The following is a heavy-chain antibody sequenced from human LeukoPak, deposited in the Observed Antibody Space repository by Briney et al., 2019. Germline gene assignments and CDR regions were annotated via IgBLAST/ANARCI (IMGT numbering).Heavy chain of an antibody. CDR3: AREHSSSCPDS. Sequence: PGGSLRLSCATSGITFSSYEMNWVRQAPGKGLEWVSYISSSGTTIYYAESVKGRFSISRDNSKNTLYLQMNSLRVEDTALYYCAREHSSSCPDSWGQGTLVTVSS. D-gene: IGHD6-13*01. V-gene: IGHV3-48*03. J-gene: IGHJ5*01. CDR1: GITFSSYE. CDR2: ISSSGTTI.